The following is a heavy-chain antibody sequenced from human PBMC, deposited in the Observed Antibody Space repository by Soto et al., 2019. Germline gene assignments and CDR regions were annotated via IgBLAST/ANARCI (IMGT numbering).Heavy chain of an antibody. V-gene: IGHV3-23*01. Sequence: EVQLLESGGGLVQPGGSLRLSCAASGCTFSSYAMSWVRQAPGKGLEWVSAISGSCGSTYYADSVKGRLTISRDNSKHTLYLQMNSLRAEDTAVYYCAKDWAARPPYYFDYWGQGTLVTVSS. CDR2: ISGSCGST. J-gene: IGHJ4*02. CDR3: AKDWAARPPYYFDY. CDR1: GCTFSSYA. D-gene: IGHD6-6*01.